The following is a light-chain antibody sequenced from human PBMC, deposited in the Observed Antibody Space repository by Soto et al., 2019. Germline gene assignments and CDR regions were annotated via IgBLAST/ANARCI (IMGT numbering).Light chain of an antibody. J-gene: IGKJ3*01. CDR1: QSVSSN. Sequence: EIVKTQSPATLSVSPGERATLSCRARQSVSSNLAWYQQKPGQAPRLLIYGTSTRATGIPARFSGSGSGTEFTLTISSLQSEDFAVYYYQQYNNWPPLFTFGPGTKVDIK. CDR3: QQYNNWPPLFT. V-gene: IGKV3-15*01. CDR2: GTS.